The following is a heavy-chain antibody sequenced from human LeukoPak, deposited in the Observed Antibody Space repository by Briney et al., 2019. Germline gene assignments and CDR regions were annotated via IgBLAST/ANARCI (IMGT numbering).Heavy chain of an antibody. CDR1: GFTFSTYA. Sequence: PGGSLRLSCAASGFTFSTYAMSWVRQAPGKGLEWVSVMYSVGSTYYADSVKGRFTISRDNSKNTLYLQMDSLRAEDTAVYYCARRDNSNDSLDWGQGTLVTVSS. J-gene: IGHJ4*02. V-gene: IGHV3-66*01. D-gene: IGHD5-18*01. CDR2: MYSVGST. CDR3: ARRDNSNDSLD.